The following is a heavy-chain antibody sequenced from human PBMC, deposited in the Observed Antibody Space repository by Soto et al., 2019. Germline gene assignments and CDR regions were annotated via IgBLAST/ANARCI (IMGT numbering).Heavy chain of an antibody. J-gene: IGHJ5*02. V-gene: IGHV4-59*08. CDR1: GDAIGGCN. CDR2: LSYSGST. CDR3: TRHGCGNDGSCVDP. D-gene: IGHD2-21*01. Sequence: PSETLSLTCSLSGDAIGGCNWSCIRQPPGRALEWIGYLSYSGSTHYHPSLKSRVSISIDTSKNHLSLKMISVTAADTAIYYCTRHGCGNDGSCVDPWGQGALVTVSS.